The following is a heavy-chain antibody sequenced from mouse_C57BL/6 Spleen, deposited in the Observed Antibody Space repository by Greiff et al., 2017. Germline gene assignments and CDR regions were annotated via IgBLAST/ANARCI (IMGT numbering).Heavy chain of an antibody. J-gene: IGHJ2*01. CDR2: INPSNGGT. CDR1: GYTFTSYW. Sequence: QVQLQQPGTELVKPGASVKLSCKASGYTFTSYWMHWVKQRPGQGLEWIGNINPSNGGTNYNAKFKSKATLTVDKSSSPAYMQLSSLTSEDSAVYYCARWGYINLADYWGQGTTLTVSS. V-gene: IGHV1-53*01. D-gene: IGHD2-5*01. CDR3: ARWGYINLADY.